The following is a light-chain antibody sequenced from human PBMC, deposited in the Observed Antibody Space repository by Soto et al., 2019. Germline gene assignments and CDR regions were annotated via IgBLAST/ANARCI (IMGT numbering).Light chain of an antibody. Sequence: DIQMTQSPSSLSASVGDRVTITCRASQKISSYLNWYQQKPGKAPKVLIYAASSLQSGVPSRFSGSGSGTDFTLTISSLQVEDFATYYCQQGYSTLPLTVGGGTKVEIK. CDR1: QKISSY. J-gene: IGKJ4*01. CDR3: QQGYSTLPLT. V-gene: IGKV1-39*01. CDR2: AAS.